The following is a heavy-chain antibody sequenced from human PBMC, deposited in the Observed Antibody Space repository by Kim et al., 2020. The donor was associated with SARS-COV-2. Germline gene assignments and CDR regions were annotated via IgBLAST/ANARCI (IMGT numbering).Heavy chain of an antibody. V-gene: IGHV1-2*02. Sequence: ASVKVSCKASRYTFTGYYMNWVRQAPGQGLEWMGWINPNNGDTTYAQSFQGRITMTRDTSISTAYMELSSLRSDDTAVYYCARDFRSRPVAGFDFWGQGTLVTVSS. J-gene: IGHJ4*02. D-gene: IGHD6-19*01. CDR2: INPNNGDT. CDR1: RYTFTGYY. CDR3: ARDFRSRPVAGFDF.